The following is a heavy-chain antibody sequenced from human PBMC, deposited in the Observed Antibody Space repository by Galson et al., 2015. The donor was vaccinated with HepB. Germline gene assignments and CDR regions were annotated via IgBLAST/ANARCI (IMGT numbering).Heavy chain of an antibody. CDR2: INPNSGGT. D-gene: IGHD2-8*02. J-gene: IGHJ3*02. V-gene: IGHV1-2*06. Sequence: SVKVSCKASGYTFTGYYMHWVRQAPGQGLEWMGRINPNSGGTNYAQKFQGRVTMTRDTSISTAYMELSRLRSDDTAVYYCARGREDIVLVVYDDAFDIWGQGTMVTVSS. CDR1: GYTFTGYY. CDR3: ARGREDIVLVVYDDAFDI.